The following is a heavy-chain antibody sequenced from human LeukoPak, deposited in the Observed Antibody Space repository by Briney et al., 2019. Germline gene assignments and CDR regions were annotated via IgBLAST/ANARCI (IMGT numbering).Heavy chain of an antibody. CDR1: GDPISSYSNYK. CDR3: AREYSAFDY. D-gene: IGHD6-13*01. J-gene: IGHJ4*02. CDR2: IYYHGST. Sequence: PSETLSLTCTVSGDPISSYSNYKWSWIRQPPGKGLEWIGYIYYHGSTNYNPSLKSRLTFSVDTSKNQFSLKLSYVTAADTAVYYCAREYSAFDYWGQGTLVTVSS. V-gene: IGHV4-61*01.